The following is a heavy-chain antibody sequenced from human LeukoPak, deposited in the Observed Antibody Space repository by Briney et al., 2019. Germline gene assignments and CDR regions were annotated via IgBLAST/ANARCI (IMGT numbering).Heavy chain of an antibody. CDR2: IIPIFGTA. CDR1: GGTFSSYA. D-gene: IGHD6-13*01. Sequence: ASVKVSCKASGGTFSSYAISWVRQAPGQGLEWMGGIIPIFGTANYAQKFQGRVTITADESTSTAYMELSSLRSGDTAVYYCARALHSSSSGVSWGQGTLVTVSS. CDR3: ARALHSSSSGVS. J-gene: IGHJ5*02. V-gene: IGHV1-69*13.